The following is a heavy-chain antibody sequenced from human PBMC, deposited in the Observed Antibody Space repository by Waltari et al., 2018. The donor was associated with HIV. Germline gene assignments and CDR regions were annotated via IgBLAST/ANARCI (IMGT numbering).Heavy chain of an antibody. Sequence: EVQLLESGGGLVQPGGSLRLSCAASGFTFSSCAMTWVGQAPGKGLECVSGISSNGGSTDCADSVKGRLTISRHNSKNILYRQMNTLRAEDTAVYYCAKDLGNFANDWGQGTLVTVTS. D-gene: IGHD1-1*01. CDR1: GFTFSSCA. CDR3: AKDLGNFAND. CDR2: ISSNGGST. J-gene: IGHJ4*02. V-gene: IGHV3-23*01.